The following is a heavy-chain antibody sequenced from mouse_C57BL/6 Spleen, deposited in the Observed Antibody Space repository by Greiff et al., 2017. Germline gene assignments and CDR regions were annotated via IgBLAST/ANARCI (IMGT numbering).Heavy chain of an antibody. D-gene: IGHD2-12*01. Sequence: VQLQQSGPELVKPGASVKIPCKASGYTFTDYNMDWVKQSHGKSLEWIGDINPNNGGTIYNQKFKGKATLTVDKSSSTAYMELRSLTSEDTAVYYCARDDRWNYYAMDYWGQGTSVTVSS. J-gene: IGHJ4*01. CDR1: GYTFTDYN. CDR3: ARDDRWNYYAMDY. V-gene: IGHV1-18*01. CDR2: INPNNGGT.